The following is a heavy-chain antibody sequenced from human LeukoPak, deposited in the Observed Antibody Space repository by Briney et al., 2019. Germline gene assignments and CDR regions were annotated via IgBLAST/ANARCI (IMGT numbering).Heavy chain of an antibody. CDR3: ARLAIRGIDFSNPEFDP. J-gene: IGHJ5*02. CDR1: GFTFSSYA. Sequence: GRSLRFSCAASGFTFSSYAMHWVRQAPGKGLEWVAVISYDGGNKYYADSVKGRFTISRDNSKNTLYLQMNSLRAEDTAVYYCARLAIRGIDFSNPEFDPWGQGTLVTVSS. CDR2: ISYDGGNK. V-gene: IGHV3-30-3*01. D-gene: IGHD4-11*01.